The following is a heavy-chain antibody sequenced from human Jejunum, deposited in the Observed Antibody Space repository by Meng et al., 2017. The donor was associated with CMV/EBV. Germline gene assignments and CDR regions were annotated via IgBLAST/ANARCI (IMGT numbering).Heavy chain of an antibody. CDR2: INSDSGDT. Sequence: CEASGYTFIGYYIHWVRQAPGQGLEWMGWINSDSGDTNYAQKFQAWVTMTRDTSITTAYMELRRLGYDDTAVYYCVRQDSRSWDFDHWGQGTLVTVSS. V-gene: IGHV1-2*04. CDR1: GYTFIGYY. CDR3: VRQDSRSWDFDH. D-gene: IGHD6-6*01. J-gene: IGHJ4*02.